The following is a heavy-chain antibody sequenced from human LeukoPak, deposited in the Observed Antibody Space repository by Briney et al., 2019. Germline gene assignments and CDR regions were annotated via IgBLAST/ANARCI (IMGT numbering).Heavy chain of an antibody. J-gene: IGHJ6*03. CDR1: GGSISSGSYY. Sequence: SETLSLTCTVSGGSISSGSYYWSWIRQPAGEGLEWIGRIYTSGSTNYNPSLKSRVTISVDTSKNQFSLKLSSVTAADTAVHYCARESVTPYHYYMDVWGKGTTVTVSS. V-gene: IGHV4-61*02. D-gene: IGHD4-23*01. CDR2: IYTSGST. CDR3: ARESVTPYHYYMDV.